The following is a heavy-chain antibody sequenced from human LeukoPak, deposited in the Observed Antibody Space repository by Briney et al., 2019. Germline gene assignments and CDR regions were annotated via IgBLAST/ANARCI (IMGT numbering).Heavy chain of an antibody. CDR3: ARGYGPSFDY. J-gene: IGHJ4*02. V-gene: IGHV4-34*01. CDR2: INHSGST. CDR1: GGSFSGYY. Sequence: SETLSLTCAVYGGSFSGYYWSWIRQPPGKGLEWIGEINHSGSTNYNPSLKSRVTISVDTSKNQFSLKLSSVTAADTAVHYCARGYGPSFDYWGQGTLVTASS. D-gene: IGHD4-17*01.